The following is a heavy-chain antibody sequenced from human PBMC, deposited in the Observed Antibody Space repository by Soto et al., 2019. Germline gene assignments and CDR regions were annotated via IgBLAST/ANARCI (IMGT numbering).Heavy chain of an antibody. J-gene: IGHJ6*02. V-gene: IGHV3-30-3*01. D-gene: IGHD3-10*01. CDR3: ARTSLVRYYYGMDV. CDR2: ISYDGSNK. Sequence: QEQLVESGGGVVQPGRSLRLSCAASGFTFSNYAMHWVRQAPGQGLEWVAVISYDGSNKYYADSVKGRFTISRDNSKNTLYLQMNSLRAEDTAVYYCARTSLVRYYYGMDVWGQGTTVTVSS. CDR1: GFTFSNYA.